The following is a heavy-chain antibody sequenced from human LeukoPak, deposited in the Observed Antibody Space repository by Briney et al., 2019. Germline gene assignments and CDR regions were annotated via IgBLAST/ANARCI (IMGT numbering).Heavy chain of an antibody. Sequence: GGSLRLSCAASGFTFSGYAMSWVRQAPGKGLEWVSTIFGSGSNTYYADSVKGRFIISRDNSKNTLYLQMNSLRAEDTAVYYCARGLYYDSSGYYGYWGQGTLVTVSS. V-gene: IGHV3-23*05. J-gene: IGHJ4*02. CDR1: GFTFSGYA. D-gene: IGHD3-22*01. CDR3: ARGLYYDSSGYYGY. CDR2: IFGSGSNT.